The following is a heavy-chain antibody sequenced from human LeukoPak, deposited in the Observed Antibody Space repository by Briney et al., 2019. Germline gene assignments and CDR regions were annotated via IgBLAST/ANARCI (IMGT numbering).Heavy chain of an antibody. CDR1: GYTFTSYG. CDR3: ARTRHYDFWSGYFESIYYFDY. Sequence: ASVKVSCKATGYTFTSYGISWVRQATGQGLEWMGWMNPNSGNTGYAQKFLGRVTITRNTSISTAYMELSSLRSEDTAVYYCARTRHYDFWSGYFESIYYFDYWGQGTLVTVSS. D-gene: IGHD3-3*01. J-gene: IGHJ4*02. CDR2: MNPNSGNT. V-gene: IGHV1-8*03.